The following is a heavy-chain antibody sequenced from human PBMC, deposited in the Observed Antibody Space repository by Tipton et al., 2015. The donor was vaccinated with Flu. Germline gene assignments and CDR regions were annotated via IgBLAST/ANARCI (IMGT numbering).Heavy chain of an antibody. D-gene: IGHD4-11*01. CDR1: GDSISSYY. CDR2: IHRSGNT. J-gene: IGHJ5*02. CDR3: ARRDYSNYVSEPKNWFDP. V-gene: IGHV4-59*04. Sequence: TLSLTCTVSGDSISSYYWSWIRQPPGKGLEWLGNIHRSGNTYYNSSLKSRVTISLDKSKNQFSLRLVSMNATDTAVYYCARRDYSNYVSEPKNWFDPWGQGILVTVSS.